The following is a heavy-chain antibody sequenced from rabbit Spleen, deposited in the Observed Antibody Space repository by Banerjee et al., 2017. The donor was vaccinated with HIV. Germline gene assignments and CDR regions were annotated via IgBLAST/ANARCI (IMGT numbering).Heavy chain of an antibody. D-gene: IGHD8-1*01. CDR1: GFSLSTSDY. J-gene: IGHJ6*01. V-gene: IGHV1S40*01. CDR3: ARDTASSFSSYGMDL. CDR2: IAGSSSGFT. Sequence: QSLEESGGDLVKPGASLTLTCTASGFSLSTSDYMCWGRQAPGKGLEWISCIAGSSSGFTYSATWAKGRFTCSKTSSTTVTLQMTSLAAADTATYFCARDTASSFSSYGMDLWGQGTLVTVS.